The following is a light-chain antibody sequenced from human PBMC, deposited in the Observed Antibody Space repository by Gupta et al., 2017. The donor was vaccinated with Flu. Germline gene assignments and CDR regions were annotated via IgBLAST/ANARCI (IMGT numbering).Light chain of an antibody. J-gene: IGKJ4*01. V-gene: IGKV3-15*01. CDR2: GAF. CDR3: QQYYDWHPLS. Sequence: AVLSASPGETVTLTCRASQPVDTKLAWYQQKSGQAPTLLIQGAFTRASGVSDRFAGSGSGTDFSLTINSLQPEDLAVYYCQQYYDWHPLSFGGGTEVQIK. CDR1: QPVDTK.